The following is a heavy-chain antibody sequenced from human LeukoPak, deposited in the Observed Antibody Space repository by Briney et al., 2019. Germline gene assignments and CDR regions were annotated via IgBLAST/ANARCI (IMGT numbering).Heavy chain of an antibody. CDR1: GYTFTGYY. CDR3: AKLYEQQLVLGWFDP. D-gene: IGHD6-13*01. CDR2: INPNSGGT. Sequence: GASVKVSCKASGYTFTGYYMHWVRQAPGQGLEWMGWINPNSGGTNYAQKFQGRVTMTRDTSISTAYMELSRLRSDDTAVYYCAKLYEQQLVLGWFDPWGQGTLVTVSS. J-gene: IGHJ5*02. V-gene: IGHV1-2*02.